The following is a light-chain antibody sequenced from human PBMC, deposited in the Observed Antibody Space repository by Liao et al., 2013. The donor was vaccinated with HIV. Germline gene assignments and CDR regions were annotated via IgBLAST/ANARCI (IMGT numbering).Light chain of an antibody. CDR3: QVWDSSGDQVV. Sequence: SYELTQPPSVSVAPGKTARITCGGNNIGSKSVHWYQQKPGQAPVLVIYHDSDRPSKIPERFSGSNSGSTATLTISRVAAGDEADYYCQVWDSSGDQVVFVTGTKVTVL. J-gene: IGLJ1*01. V-gene: IGLV3-21*04. CDR1: NIGSKS. CDR2: HDS.